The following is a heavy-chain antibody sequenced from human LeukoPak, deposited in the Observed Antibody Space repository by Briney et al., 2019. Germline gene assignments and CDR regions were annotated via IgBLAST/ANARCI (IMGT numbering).Heavy chain of an antibody. D-gene: IGHD1-26*01. Sequence: SGTLSLTCGVSGGSISGTNWWSWVRQPPGQGLEWIGEISLAGQTNYNPSLNGRVTMSLDKSSNQLSLHLTSVTATDTATYFCSRESGPFCPFGYWGQGTLVIVSS. V-gene: IGHV4-4*02. CDR3: SRESGPFCPFGY. J-gene: IGHJ4*02. CDR1: GGSISGTNW. CDR2: ISLAGQT.